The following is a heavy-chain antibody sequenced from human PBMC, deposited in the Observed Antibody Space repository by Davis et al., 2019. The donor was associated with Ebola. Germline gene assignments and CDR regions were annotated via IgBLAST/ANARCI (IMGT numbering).Heavy chain of an antibody. CDR1: GFTFSSYD. V-gene: IGHV3-30-3*01. Sequence: GGSLRLSCAASGFTFSSYDMHWVRQAPGKGLEWVAVISYDGSNKYYADSLKGRFTISRDNSKTTLYLQMNSLRAEDTAVYYCARESVVPAAIRGDYYYYGMDVWGQGTTVTVSS. J-gene: IGHJ6*02. CDR2: ISYDGSNK. D-gene: IGHD2-2*02. CDR3: ARESVVPAAIRGDYYYYGMDV.